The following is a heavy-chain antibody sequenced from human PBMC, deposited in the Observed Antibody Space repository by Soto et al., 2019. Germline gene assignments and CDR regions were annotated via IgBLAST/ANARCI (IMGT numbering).Heavy chain of an antibody. CDR1: GYTFTSYG. CDR3: ARDASPYDVLTGYYFDY. J-gene: IGHJ4*02. CDR2: ISAYNGNT. V-gene: IGHV1-18*01. Sequence: QVQLVQSGAEVKKPGASVKVSCKASGYTFTSYGISWVRQAPGQGLEWMGWISAYNGNTNYAQKLQGRVTMTTDTPTSTAYMELRSLRSDDTAVYYCARDASPYDVLTGYYFDYWGQGTLVTVSS. D-gene: IGHD3-9*01.